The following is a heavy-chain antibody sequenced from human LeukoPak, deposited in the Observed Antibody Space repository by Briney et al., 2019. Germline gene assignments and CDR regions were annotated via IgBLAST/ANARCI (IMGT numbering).Heavy chain of an antibody. CDR3: ARVWVASGWYRAFDV. J-gene: IGHJ3*01. Sequence: GGSLRLSCAASGFTFSSYAMHWVRQAPGKGLEWVAVISYDGSNKYYADSVKGRFTISRDNSKNTLYLQMNSLRAEDTAVYYCARVWVASGWYRAFDVWGQGTMVTVSS. CDR2: ISYDGSNK. CDR1: GFTFSSYA. V-gene: IGHV3-30-3*01. D-gene: IGHD6-19*01.